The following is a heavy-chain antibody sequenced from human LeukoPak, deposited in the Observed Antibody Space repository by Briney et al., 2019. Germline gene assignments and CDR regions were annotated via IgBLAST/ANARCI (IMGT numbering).Heavy chain of an antibody. CDR2: IIPIFGTA. CDR3: AREGTPPGYYYYMDV. D-gene: IGHD1-14*01. J-gene: IGHJ6*03. Sequence: ASVKVSCKASRGTFSSYAISWVRQAPGQGLEWMGGIIPIFGTANYAQKFQGRVTITTDESTSTAYMELSSLRSEDTAVYYCAREGTPPGYYYYMDVWGKGTTVTVSS. CDR1: RGTFSSYA. V-gene: IGHV1-69*05.